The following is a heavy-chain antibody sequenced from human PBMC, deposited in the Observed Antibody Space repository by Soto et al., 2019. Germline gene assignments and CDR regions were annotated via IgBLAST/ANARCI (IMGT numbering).Heavy chain of an antibody. V-gene: IGHV3-7*05. CDR3: ARVRTENYYGMDV. Sequence: EVQLVESGGGLVQPGGSLRLSCAASGFTFSNYWMSWVRQAPGKGLVWVANIKQDETEKYYVDSVKGRFAISRDNAKNSRYLQMNSLRAEDTAVYYCARVRTENYYGMDVWGQGTTVTVSS. CDR2: IKQDETEK. J-gene: IGHJ6*02. CDR1: GFTFSNYW.